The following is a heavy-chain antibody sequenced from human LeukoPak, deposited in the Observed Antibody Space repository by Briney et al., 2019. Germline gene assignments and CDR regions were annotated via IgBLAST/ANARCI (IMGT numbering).Heavy chain of an antibody. CDR3: ARLNIAYS. CDR1: GYAISSGYF. CDR2: IYHSGST. D-gene: IGHD2/OR15-2a*01. V-gene: IGHV4-38-2*02. J-gene: IGHJ4*02. Sequence: SETLSLTCSVSGYAISSGYFWGWIRQPPGKGLEWIGTIYHSGSTYYNPSLKSRVTISVDTSKNQFSLKLSSVTAADTAVYYCARLNIAYSWGQGTLVTVSS.